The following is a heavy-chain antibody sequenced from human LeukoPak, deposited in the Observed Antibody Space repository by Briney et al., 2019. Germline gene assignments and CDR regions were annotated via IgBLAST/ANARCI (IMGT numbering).Heavy chain of an antibody. D-gene: IGHD3-10*01. CDR1: GFTFSSYA. J-gene: IGHJ4*02. CDR3: AKDLGLWFGELFDY. Sequence: PGGSLTLYCAAAGFTFSSYAMSWLRQAPGRGLEWVSAISGSGGSTYYADSVRGRFTISRDKSKNTLYLQMNSLRAEDTAVYYCAKDLGLWFGELFDYWGQGTLVTVSS. CDR2: ISGSGGST. V-gene: IGHV3-23*01.